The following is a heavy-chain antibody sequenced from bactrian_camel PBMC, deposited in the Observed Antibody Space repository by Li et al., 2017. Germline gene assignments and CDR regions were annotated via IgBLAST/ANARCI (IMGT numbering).Heavy chain of an antibody. CDR3: AFEIQPRVGGLDYSQGAPMAPLCPTQGY. Sequence: VQLVESGGATVEAGGSLRLSCTSNVYTSGFWCMGWSRHGPGQEGVATIDRDGVSTYADAVKGRFSISKDDSKRTLYLQMDNLRPEDTAMYYCAFEIQPRVGGLDYSQGAPMAPLCPTQGYWGQGTQVTVS. CDR2: IDRDGVS. CDR1: VYTSGFWC. J-gene: IGHJ4*01. D-gene: IGHD7*01. V-gene: IGHV3S55*01.